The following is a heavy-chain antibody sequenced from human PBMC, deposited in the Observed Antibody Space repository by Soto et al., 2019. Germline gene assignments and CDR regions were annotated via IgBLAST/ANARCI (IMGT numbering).Heavy chain of an antibody. Sequence: QVQLQESGPGLVKPSETLSLTCTVSGGSVSSGSYYWSWIRQPPGKGLEWLGYIYYSGSTNYNPSLKSRVILSVDTSKNQFSLKLSSVTAADTAVYYCARGLQGITIFGVVSWFDPWGQGTLVTVSS. V-gene: IGHV4-61*01. J-gene: IGHJ5*02. CDR1: GGSVSSGSYY. CDR3: ARGLQGITIFGVVSWFDP. D-gene: IGHD3-3*01. CDR2: IYYSGST.